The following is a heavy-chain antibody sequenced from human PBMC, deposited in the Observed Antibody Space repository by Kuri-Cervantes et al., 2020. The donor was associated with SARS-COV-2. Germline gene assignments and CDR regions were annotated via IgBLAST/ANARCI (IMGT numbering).Heavy chain of an antibody. V-gene: IGHV4-39*01. J-gene: IGHJ4*02. CDR1: GGSISSPNYY. D-gene: IGHD3-22*01. CDR3: ARHFGYSYDSGGPGSYYFDY. CDR2: IHYSGNT. Sequence: SETLSLTCTVSGGSISSPNYYWGWIRQPPGKGLEWIGSIHYSGNTHYSPSLKSRVTMSVDTSKNQFSLKLNSVTAADTAVYYCARHFGYSYDSGGPGSYYFDYWGQGTLVTVSS.